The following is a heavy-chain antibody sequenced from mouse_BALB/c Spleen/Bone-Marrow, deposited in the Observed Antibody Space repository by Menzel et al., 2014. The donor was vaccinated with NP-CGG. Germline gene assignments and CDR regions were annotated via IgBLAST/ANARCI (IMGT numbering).Heavy chain of an antibody. D-gene: IGHD1-2*01. J-gene: IGHJ2*01. CDR3: ARDYGPFDY. CDR1: GFNIKDIY. V-gene: IGHV14-3*02. CDR2: IDPANGDT. Sequence: EVQLQQSGAELVKPGASVKLSCTASGFNIKDIYMHWVKQRPEQGLEWIGRIDPANGDTKYDPKFQGKATITADTSSNTAYLQLSSLTSEDIAVYYCARDYGPFDYWGQGTTLTVSS.